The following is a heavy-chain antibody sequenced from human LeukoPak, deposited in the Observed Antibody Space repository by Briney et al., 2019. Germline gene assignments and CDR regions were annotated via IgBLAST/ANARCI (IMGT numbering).Heavy chain of an antibody. CDR2: IKTDGSET. CDR3: VRNDGWFHLAQ. J-gene: IGHJ4*02. CDR1: GFYFRDHW. V-gene: IGHV3-7*03. Sequence: GGSLRLSCAASGFYFRDHWMDWVRQAPGKGLEWVGHIKTDGSETYYLDSLKGRISISRDNTNNALYLQMNSLRVEDTAVYYCVRNDGWFHLAQWGQGTLVTVSS. D-gene: IGHD6-19*01.